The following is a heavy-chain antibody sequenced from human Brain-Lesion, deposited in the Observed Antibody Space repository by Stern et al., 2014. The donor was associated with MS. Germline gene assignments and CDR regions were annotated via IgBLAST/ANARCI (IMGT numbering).Heavy chain of an antibody. J-gene: IGHJ4*02. CDR1: GYRFTSNW. V-gene: IGHV5-51*01. CDR3: ARRGDSSSSGFDY. Sequence: EVQMVQYGAEVKKPGESLKISCKGSGYRFTSNWIGWVRQMPGKGLEWMGIICPGDSDTRYSPSFQGQVTISADKSISTPYLQWSSLQASDTAMYYCARRGDSSSSGFDYWGQGTLVIVSS. CDR2: ICPGDSDT. D-gene: IGHD6-6*01.